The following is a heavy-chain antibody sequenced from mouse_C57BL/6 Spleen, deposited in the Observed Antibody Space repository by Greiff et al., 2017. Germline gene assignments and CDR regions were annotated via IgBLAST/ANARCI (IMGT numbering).Heavy chain of an antibody. J-gene: IGHJ3*01. CDR1: GYTFTSYW. CDR3: ARTEIYYDVFAY. V-gene: IGHV1-53*01. D-gene: IGHD1-1*01. CDR2: INPSNGGT. Sequence: QVQLQQPGPELVKPGASVKLSCKASGYTFTSYWMHWVKQRPGQGLEWIGNINPSNGGTNYNEKFKSKATLTVDKSSSTAYMQLSSLTSEDSAVYYCARTEIYYDVFAYWGQGTLVTVSA.